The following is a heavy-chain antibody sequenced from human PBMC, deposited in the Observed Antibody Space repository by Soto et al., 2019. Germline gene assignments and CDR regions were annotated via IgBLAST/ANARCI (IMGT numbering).Heavy chain of an antibody. J-gene: IGHJ3*02. CDR3: AGVLPSNEVFHI. CDR2: VRSKSDNVAP. V-gene: IGHV3-73*02. Sequence: EVQLVESGGDLVQPGGSLELSCAASGFAFSASAVHWVRQASGKGLEWVGRVRSKSDNVAPVYAASVKGRFTISRDDSKNTAYLQINALKSEDTAVYFCAGVLPSNEVFHIWGQRTMVTLSS. CDR1: GFAFSASA. D-gene: IGHD2-8*01.